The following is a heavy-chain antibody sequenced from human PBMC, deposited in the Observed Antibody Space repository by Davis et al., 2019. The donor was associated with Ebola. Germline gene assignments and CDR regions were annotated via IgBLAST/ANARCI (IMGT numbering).Heavy chain of an antibody. V-gene: IGHV3-23*01. Sequence: PGGSLRLSCAASGFIFVDYAMSWVRQTPGKGLEWVSAITGRGDTTYYRDSVRGRFIISRDNSKNPVSLQMNSLRGEDTALYYCVQGLRWAKGWGQGTLVTVSS. D-gene: IGHD4-23*01. J-gene: IGHJ4*02. CDR3: VQGLRWAKG. CDR1: GFIFVDYA. CDR2: ITGRGDTT.